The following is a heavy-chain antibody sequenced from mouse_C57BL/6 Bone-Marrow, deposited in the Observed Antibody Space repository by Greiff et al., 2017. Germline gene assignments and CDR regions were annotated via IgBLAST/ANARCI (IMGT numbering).Heavy chain of an antibody. D-gene: IGHD2-4*01. CDR1: GYTFTSYW. Sequence: QVQLQQSGAELAKPGASVKLSCKASGYTFTSYWMHWVNQRPGQGLQWIGYINPSSGYTKYNQKFKDKATLTADKSSSTAYMQLSSLTYEDYAVYYCARYPLPYDYDGRDYWGQGTSVTVSS. CDR2: INPSSGYT. CDR3: ARYPLPYDYDGRDY. J-gene: IGHJ4*01. V-gene: IGHV1-7*01.